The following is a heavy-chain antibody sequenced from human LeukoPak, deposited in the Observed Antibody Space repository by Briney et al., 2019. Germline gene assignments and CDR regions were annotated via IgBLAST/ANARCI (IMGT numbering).Heavy chain of an antibody. CDR1: GFTFSSYG. J-gene: IGHJ4*02. V-gene: IGHV3-30*02. CDR2: IRYDGSNK. Sequence: PGGSLRLSCAAPGFTFSSYGMHWVRQAPGKGLEWVAFIRYDGSNKYYADSVKGRFTISRDNSKNTLYLQMNSLRAEDTAVYYCAKERLRYYGSGNMDYWGQGTLVTVSS. CDR3: AKERLRYYGSGNMDY. D-gene: IGHD3-10*01.